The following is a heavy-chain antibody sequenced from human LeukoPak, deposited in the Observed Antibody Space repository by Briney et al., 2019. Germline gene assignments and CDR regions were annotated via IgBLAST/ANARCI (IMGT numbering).Heavy chain of an antibody. CDR1: GGSISSYY. CDR3: ARTYGYNYLYYFDY. Sequence: GTLSLTCTVSGGSISSYYWSWIRQPPGKGLEWIGYIYYSGSTNYNPSLKSRVTISVDTSKNQFSVKLSSVTAADTAVYYCARTYGYNYLYYFDYWGQGTLVTVSS. D-gene: IGHD5-24*01. J-gene: IGHJ4*02. CDR2: IYYSGST. V-gene: IGHV4-59*01.